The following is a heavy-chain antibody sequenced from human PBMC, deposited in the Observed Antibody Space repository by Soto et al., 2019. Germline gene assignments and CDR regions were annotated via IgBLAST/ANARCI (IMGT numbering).Heavy chain of an antibody. CDR3: ARGASGRFYSDY. CDR1: GFTFSSYW. Sequence: EVQLVESGGGLVQPGGSLRLYCEASGFTFSSYWMHWVRQAPGKGLVWISRIKGDASSVNYAASVKGRFTISRDNAKNTLYLQMNSLSAEDTALYYCARGASGRFYSDYRGQGTLVTVSS. CDR2: IKGDASSV. D-gene: IGHD3-10*01. J-gene: IGHJ4*02. V-gene: IGHV3-74*01.